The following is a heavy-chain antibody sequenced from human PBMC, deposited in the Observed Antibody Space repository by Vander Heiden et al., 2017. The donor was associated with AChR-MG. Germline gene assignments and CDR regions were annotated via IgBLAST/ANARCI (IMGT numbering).Heavy chain of an antibody. CDR1: GFTFSSYS. Sequence: EVQLVESGGGLVKPGGSLRLSCAASGFTFSSYSMNWVRQAPGKGLEWVSSISSSSSYKYYADSVKGRFTISRDNAKNSLYLQMNSLRAEDTAVYYCARDEDGSSWIDWGQGTLVTVSS. CDR3: ARDEDGSSWID. J-gene: IGHJ4*02. V-gene: IGHV3-21*01. CDR2: ISSSSSYK. D-gene: IGHD6-13*01.